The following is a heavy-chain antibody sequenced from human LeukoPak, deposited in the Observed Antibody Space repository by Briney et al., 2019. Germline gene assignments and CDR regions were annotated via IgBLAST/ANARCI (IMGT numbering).Heavy chain of an antibody. D-gene: IGHD5-18*01. J-gene: IGHJ4*02. CDR3: ASSQSEYSYEQNFDY. Sequence: GGSQRLSCAVSGFTVSSNYMSWVRQAPGKGLGWVLVIYSGASTYSADSVKGRFTISRDNSKNTLYLQMNSLRAEDTAVYYCASSQSEYSYEQNFDYWGQGTLVTVSS. CDR2: IYSGAST. V-gene: IGHV3-53*01. CDR1: GFTVSSNY.